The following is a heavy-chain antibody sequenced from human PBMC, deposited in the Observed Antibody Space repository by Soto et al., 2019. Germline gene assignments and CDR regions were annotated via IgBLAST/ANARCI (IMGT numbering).Heavy chain of an antibody. Sequence: EVQLLESGGGLVQPGGSLRLSCAASGFTFNTFEMSWVRQAPGRGLEWVSFISDDSSRTYYADAVKGRFTISRHNSKYTLYLQMNSLTAEDTAVYACVKGGWLDFWGQGTLVTVSS. J-gene: IGHJ5*01. D-gene: IGHD3-16*01. CDR3: VKGGWLDF. V-gene: IGHV3-23*01. CDR1: GFTFNTFE. CDR2: ISDDSSRT.